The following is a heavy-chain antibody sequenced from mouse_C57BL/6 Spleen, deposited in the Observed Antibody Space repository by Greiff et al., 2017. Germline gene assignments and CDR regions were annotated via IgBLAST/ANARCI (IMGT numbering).Heavy chain of an antibody. Sequence: QVQLQQPGAELVKPGASVKMSCKASGYTFTSYWITWVKQRPGQGLEWIGDIYPGSGSTNYNEKFKSKATLTVDTSSSTAYMQLSSLTSEDSAVYYCARGVYYGSTRVYAMDYWGQGTSVTVSS. V-gene: IGHV1-55*01. D-gene: IGHD1-1*01. J-gene: IGHJ4*01. CDR1: GYTFTSYW. CDR3: ARGVYYGSTRVYAMDY. CDR2: IYPGSGST.